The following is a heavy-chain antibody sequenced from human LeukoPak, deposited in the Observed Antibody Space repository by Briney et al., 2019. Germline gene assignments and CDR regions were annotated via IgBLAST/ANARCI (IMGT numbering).Heavy chain of an antibody. CDR3: AKGFAGGTWLQDTSFDL. Sequence: GRSLRLSCTASGYKFSRYAMHWVRQAPGKGLEWVAFIRSDGSNKQSTDSVKGRFPVSRDNSKNTFYLQMSSLRAEDTAVYFCAKGFAGGTWLQDTSFDLWGQGTMVTVSS. CDR2: IRSDGSNK. D-gene: IGHD5-24*01. V-gene: IGHV3-30*02. CDR1: GYKFSRYA. J-gene: IGHJ3*01.